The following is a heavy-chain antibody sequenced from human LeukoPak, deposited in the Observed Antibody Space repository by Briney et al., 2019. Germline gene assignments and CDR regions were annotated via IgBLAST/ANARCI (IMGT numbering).Heavy chain of an antibody. D-gene: IGHD2-2*01. CDR2: MFYSGNT. CDR3: ARDQEHCSGTSCYPYWYDS. J-gene: IGHJ5*01. V-gene: IGHV4-4*07. Sequence: SETLSLTCTVSGGSITSYHWSWIRQPAGKGLEWIGRMFYSGNTDYNPSLKSRLTMSIDTSKNQFSLKLSSVTAADTAVYFCARDQEHCSGTSCYPYWYDSWGQGTLVTVSS. CDR1: GGSITSYH.